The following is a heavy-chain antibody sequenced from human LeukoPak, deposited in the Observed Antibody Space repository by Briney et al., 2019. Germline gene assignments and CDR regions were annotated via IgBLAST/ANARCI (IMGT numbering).Heavy chain of an antibody. D-gene: IGHD3-10*01. CDR2: IWYDGSNK. CDR3: AREPPLYYYGSGSYFDY. CDR1: GFTFSSYG. J-gene: IGHJ4*02. Sequence: QPGGSLRLSCAASGFTFSSYGMHWVRQAPGKGLEWVAAIWYDGSNKYYADSVKGRFTISRDNSKNTLYLQMNSPRAEDTAVYYCAREPPLYYYGSGSYFDYWGQGTLVTVSS. V-gene: IGHV3-33*01.